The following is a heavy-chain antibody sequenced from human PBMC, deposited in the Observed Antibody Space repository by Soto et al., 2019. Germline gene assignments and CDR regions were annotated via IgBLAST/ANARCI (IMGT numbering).Heavy chain of an antibody. J-gene: IGHJ6*02. CDR3: ARDYSGYSGLYYYYYGMDV. Sequence: SETLSLTCAVSGGSFSDYFWTWIRQPPGKGLEWIGEINHSGSTNFNPSLKSRVAISADTSRNQFSLRVTSVTAADTAVYYCARDYSGYSGLYYYYYGMDVWGQGTTVTVSS. V-gene: IGHV4-34*01. CDR2: INHSGST. CDR1: GGSFSDYF. D-gene: IGHD2-21*01.